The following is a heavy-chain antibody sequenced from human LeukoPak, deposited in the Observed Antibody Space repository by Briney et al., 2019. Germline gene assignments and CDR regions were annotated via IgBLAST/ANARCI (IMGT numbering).Heavy chain of an antibody. D-gene: IGHD1-26*01. CDR2: IYPGDSDA. J-gene: IGHJ4*02. CDR1: GYNFTNYW. V-gene: IGHV5-51*01. Sequence: GESLKISCKGFGYNFTNYWIGWVRQMPGKGLEWMGIIYPGDSDARYSPSFQGQVTISADKSISTAYLQWNSLKASDTAMYYCARRRDLYPGSYYPFDYWGQGTLVTVSS. CDR3: ARRRDLYPGSYYPFDY.